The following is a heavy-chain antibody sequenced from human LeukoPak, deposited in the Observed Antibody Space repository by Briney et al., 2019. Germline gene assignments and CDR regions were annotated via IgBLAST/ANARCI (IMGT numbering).Heavy chain of an antibody. J-gene: IGHJ3*02. CDR2: IYYSGST. D-gene: IGHD5-18*01. Sequence: PSETLSLTCTVSGGSISSSSYYWGWLRQPPGKGLEWIGSIYYSGSTYYNPSLKSRVTISVDTSKNQFSLKLSSVTAADTAVYYCASYSGYSYGYGIAFDIWGQGTMVTVSS. CDR1: GGSISSSSYY. CDR3: ASYSGYSYGYGIAFDI. V-gene: IGHV4-39*07.